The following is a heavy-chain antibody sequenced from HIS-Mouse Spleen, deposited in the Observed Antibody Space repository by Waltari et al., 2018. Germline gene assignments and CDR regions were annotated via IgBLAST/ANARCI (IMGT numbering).Heavy chain of an antibody. V-gene: IGHV4-39*07. CDR1: GGSISSSSYY. D-gene: IGHD6-6*01. CDR2: IYYRGSH. J-gene: IGHJ4*02. Sequence: QLQLQESGPGLVKPSETLSLTCTVSGGSISSSSYYWGWIRQPPGEGLEWIGSIYYRGSHHYTPSLKSRVPMSVATSKNQFSLKLSSVTAADTAVYYCASRYSSSSQFGYCGQGTLVTVSS. CDR3: ASRYSSSSQFGY.